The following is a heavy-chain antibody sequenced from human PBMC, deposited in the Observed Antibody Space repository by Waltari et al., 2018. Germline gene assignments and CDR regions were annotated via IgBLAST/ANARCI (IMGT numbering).Heavy chain of an antibody. J-gene: IGHJ3*02. CDR2: IYSGGST. D-gene: IGHD3-10*01. Sequence: EVQLVESGGGLIQPGGSLRLSCAASGFTVSSNYMSWVRQAPGKGLEWVSVIYSGGSTYYADPGKGRFTISRDNSKNTLYLQMNSLRAEDTAVYYCATARWLGAFDIWGQGTMVTVSS. CDR3: ATARWLGAFDI. V-gene: IGHV3-53*01. CDR1: GFTVSSNY.